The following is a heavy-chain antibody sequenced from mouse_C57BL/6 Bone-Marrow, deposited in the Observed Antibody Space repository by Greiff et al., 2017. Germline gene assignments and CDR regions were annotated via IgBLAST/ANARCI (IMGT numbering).Heavy chain of an antibody. D-gene: IGHD2-1*01. V-gene: IGHV1-47*01. CDR2: FHPYNYDT. J-gene: IGHJ2*01. Sequence: VQLQQSGAELVKPGASVKMSCKASGYTFTTYPIEWIKQTPGKSLEWIGNFHPYNYDTTYNEKLKGKATLTVDKSSSTVYLKFILLTSDDSAVYYCAKGGNYVGYYFDYWGQGTTLTVAS. CDR1: GYTFTTYP. CDR3: AKGGNYVGYYFDY.